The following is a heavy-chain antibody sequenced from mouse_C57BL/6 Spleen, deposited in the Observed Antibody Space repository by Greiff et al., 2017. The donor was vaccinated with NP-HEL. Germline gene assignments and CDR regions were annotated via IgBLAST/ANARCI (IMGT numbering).Heavy chain of an antibody. CDR3: ARRGGLLRSYWYFDV. D-gene: IGHD1-1*01. Sequence: VQLQQPGAELVKPGASVKLSCKASGYTFTSYWMHWVKQRPGQGLEWIGMIHPNSGSTNYNEKFKSKATLTVDKSSSTAYMQLSSLTSEDSAVYYCARRGGLLRSYWYFDVWGTGTTVTVSS. J-gene: IGHJ1*03. V-gene: IGHV1-64*01. CDR2: IHPNSGST. CDR1: GYTFTSYW.